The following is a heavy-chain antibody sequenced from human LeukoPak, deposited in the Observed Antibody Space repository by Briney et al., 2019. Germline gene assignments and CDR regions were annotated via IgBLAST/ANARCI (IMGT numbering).Heavy chain of an antibody. J-gene: IGHJ3*02. CDR3: ARGRFNYGGNPDAFDI. CDR1: GGSISSGGYY. CDR2: IYYSGST. D-gene: IGHD4-17*01. Sequence: SETLSLTCTVSGGSISSGGYYWSWIRQHPGKGLEWIGYIYYSGSTYYNPSLKSRVTISVDTSKNQFSLKLSSVTAADTAVYYCARGRFNYGGNPDAFDIWGQGTMVTVSS. V-gene: IGHV4-31*03.